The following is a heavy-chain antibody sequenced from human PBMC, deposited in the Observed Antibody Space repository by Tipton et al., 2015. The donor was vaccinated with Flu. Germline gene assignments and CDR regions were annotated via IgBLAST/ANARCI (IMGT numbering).Heavy chain of an antibody. Sequence: TLSLTCSVSGDSIGSDYFWGWIRQPPGQGLEWIGTIYRSGSTYYNPSLKSRLTISVDTSQNQFSLRLSSVTAADTAVYYCARHTGDSVRGVIDYWGQGTLVTVSS. D-gene: IGHD3-10*02. CDR2: IYRSGST. V-gene: IGHV4-38-2*01. CDR3: ARHTGDSVRGVIDY. J-gene: IGHJ4*02. CDR1: GDSIGSDYF.